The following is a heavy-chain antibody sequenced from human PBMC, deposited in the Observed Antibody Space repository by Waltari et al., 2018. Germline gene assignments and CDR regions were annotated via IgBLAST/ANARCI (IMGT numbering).Heavy chain of an antibody. CDR1: GFSLSTSGVG. CDR2: IYWNDDK. D-gene: IGHD6-19*01. CDR3: AHSLVSGRYSSGQFDY. V-gene: IGHV2-5*01. J-gene: IGHJ4*02. Sequence: QITLKESGPTLVKPTQTLTLTCTFSGFSLSTSGVGVGWIRQPPGKALEWLALIYWNDDKRYSPSLKSRGTITKDTSKNQVVLTMTNMDPVDTATYYCAHSLVSGRYSSGQFDYWGQGTLVTVSS.